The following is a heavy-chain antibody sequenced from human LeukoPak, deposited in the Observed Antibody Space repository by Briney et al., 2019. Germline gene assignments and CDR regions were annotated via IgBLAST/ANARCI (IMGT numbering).Heavy chain of an antibody. Sequence: GGSLRLSCAASGFTFSSYAMSWVRQAPGKGLEWVSAIRGTGGSTYYADSMKGRFTISRDNSKNTLYLQMNSLRAEDTAVYYCAKGLLAYCGGDCPNGGAFDIWGQGTMVTVSS. CDR3: AKGLLAYCGGDCPNGGAFDI. CDR2: IRGTGGST. CDR1: GFTFSSYA. V-gene: IGHV3-23*01. J-gene: IGHJ3*02. D-gene: IGHD2-21*02.